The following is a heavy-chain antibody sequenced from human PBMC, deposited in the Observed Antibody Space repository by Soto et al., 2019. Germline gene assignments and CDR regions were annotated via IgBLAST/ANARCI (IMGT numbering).Heavy chain of an antibody. CDR3: ARQASGYYYGWFDP. J-gene: IGHJ5*02. Sequence: QLLLQESGPGLVKPSETLSLTCTVSGGSILDSTYYWAWIRQSPGKGLEWIGTIFYSGGTFYTPSLQSRVTMSVDTSNNQVSLKLSSVTAADTAVYYWARQASGYYYGWFDPWGQGTLVTVSS. V-gene: IGHV4-39*01. CDR2: IFYSGGT. CDR1: GGSILDSTYY. D-gene: IGHD3-22*01.